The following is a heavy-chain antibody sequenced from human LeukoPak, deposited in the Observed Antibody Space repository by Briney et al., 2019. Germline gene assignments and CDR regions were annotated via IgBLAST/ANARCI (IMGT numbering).Heavy chain of an antibody. CDR2: ISSNGGST. Sequence: GGSLRLSCAASGFTFSSYAMHWVRQAPGKGLEYVSAISSNGGSTYYANSVKGRFTISRDNSKNTLYLQMGSLRAEDMAVYHCARRGNYYGDSMDHWGQGTLVTVS. V-gene: IGHV3-64*01. CDR1: GFTFSSYA. CDR3: ARRGNYYGDSMDH. D-gene: IGHD4-17*01. J-gene: IGHJ4*02.